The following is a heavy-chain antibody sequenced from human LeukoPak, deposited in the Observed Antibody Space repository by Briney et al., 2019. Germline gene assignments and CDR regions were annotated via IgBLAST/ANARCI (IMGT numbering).Heavy chain of an antibody. D-gene: IGHD3-22*01. Sequence: ASVKVSCKASGYTFTSYDINWVRQATGQGLEWMGWMNPNSGNTGYAQKFQGRVTITRNTSISTAYMELSSLRSEDTAVYYCARAITMIVVWDAFDIWGQGTMVTVSS. CDR1: GYTFTSYD. V-gene: IGHV1-8*03. J-gene: IGHJ3*02. CDR2: MNPNSGNT. CDR3: ARAITMIVVWDAFDI.